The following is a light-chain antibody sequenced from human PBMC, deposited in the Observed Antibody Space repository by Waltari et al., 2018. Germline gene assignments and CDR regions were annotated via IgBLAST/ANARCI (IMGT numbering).Light chain of an antibody. CDR2: DVS. Sequence: EIVMTQSPATLSVSPGERATLSCRASHRLSGNLAWSQQKPGQAPRILMYDVSTRATGVPARFSGSESGTEFTLTISSIQSEDFAIYYCQQYQNWPRWTFGQGTKVDIK. CDR1: HRLSGN. V-gene: IGKV3-15*01. J-gene: IGKJ1*01. CDR3: QQYQNWPRWT.